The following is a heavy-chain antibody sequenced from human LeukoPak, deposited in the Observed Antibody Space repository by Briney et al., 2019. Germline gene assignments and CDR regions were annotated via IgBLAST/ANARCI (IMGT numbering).Heavy chain of an antibody. D-gene: IGHD3-3*01. J-gene: IGHJ5*02. CDR2: ISWNSGSI. V-gene: IGHV3-9*01. Sequence: GGSLRLSCAAPGFTFSSYGMHWVRQAPGKGLEWVSGISWNSGSIGYADSVKGRFTISRDNAKNSLYLQMNSLRAEDTALYYCAKDQGPGFYDFWSGYQTNWFDPWGQGALVTVSS. CDR1: GFTFSSYG. CDR3: AKDQGPGFYDFWSGYQTNWFDP.